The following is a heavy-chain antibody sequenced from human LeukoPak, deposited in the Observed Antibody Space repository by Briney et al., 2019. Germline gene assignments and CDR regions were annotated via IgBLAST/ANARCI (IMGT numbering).Heavy chain of an antibody. D-gene: IGHD1-26*01. CDR1: GGTFGTYA. J-gene: IGHJ4*02. Sequence: GASVKVSCKASGGTFGTYAVSWMRQAPGQGLEWMGLIFPFFGTPSYAQNFQGGVTFSADESTGTAYMELNSLTFEDTAVYYCGRTENGIRDYWGQGTTVTVSS. CDR2: IFPFFGTP. CDR3: GRTENGIRDY. V-gene: IGHV1-69*13.